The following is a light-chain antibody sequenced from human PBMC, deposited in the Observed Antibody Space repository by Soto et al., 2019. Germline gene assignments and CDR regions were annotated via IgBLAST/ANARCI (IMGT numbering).Light chain of an antibody. CDR2: GAS. Sequence: EIVMTQSPATLSVSPGERATLSCRASQSVSSNVAWYQQKPGQAPRLLIYGASTRATGIPARFSGSGSGTEFTLTISSLQSEDFAVYYCQQYNNWPYPFGQGTKLAIK. V-gene: IGKV3-15*01. J-gene: IGKJ2*01. CDR1: QSVSSN. CDR3: QQYNNWPYP.